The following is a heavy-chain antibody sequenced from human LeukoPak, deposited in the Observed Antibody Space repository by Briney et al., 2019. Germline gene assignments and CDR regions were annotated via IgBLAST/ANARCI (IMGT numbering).Heavy chain of an antibody. D-gene: IGHD3-16*01. Sequence: SVKVSCKASQGTFRSYATSWMPQAPGPGLDWMGRIIPIFGTANYAQKFQGRVTITTDESTSPAYMELRSRKYEDTAVYYCPRHTFLITTGYYYYYYMDVWGKGTTVTVSS. V-gene: IGHV1-69*05. CDR1: QGTFRSYA. CDR3: PRHTFLITTGYYYYYYMDV. CDR2: IIPIFGTA. J-gene: IGHJ6*03.